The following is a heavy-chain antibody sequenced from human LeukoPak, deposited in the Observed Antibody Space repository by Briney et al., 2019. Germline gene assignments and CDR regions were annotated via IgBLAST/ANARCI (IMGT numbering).Heavy chain of an antibody. Sequence: PGGSLRLSCAASGFTFSGYWMHWVRQAPGKGLVWVSRINSDGTSTSYADSVKGRFSISRDNARNTLFLQMNSLRAEDTAVYYCAGNSPGFDSWGQGTLVTVSS. CDR1: GFTFSGYW. V-gene: IGHV3-74*01. CDR3: AGNSPGFDS. CDR2: INSDGTST. J-gene: IGHJ4*02. D-gene: IGHD2-21*01.